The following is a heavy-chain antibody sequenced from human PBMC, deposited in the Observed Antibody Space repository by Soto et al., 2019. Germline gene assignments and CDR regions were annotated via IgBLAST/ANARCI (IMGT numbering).Heavy chain of an antibody. D-gene: IGHD6-13*01. CDR2: IYYSGST. V-gene: IGHV4-61*05. CDR1: GGSISSSSYY. CDR3: ARVDSSSWKETDY. J-gene: IGHJ4*02. Sequence: ASETLSLTCTVSGGSISSSSYYWGWIRQPPGKGLEWIGYIYYSGSTNYNPSLKSRVTISVDTSKNQFSLKLSSVTAADTAVYYCARVDSSSWKETDYWGQGTLVTVSS.